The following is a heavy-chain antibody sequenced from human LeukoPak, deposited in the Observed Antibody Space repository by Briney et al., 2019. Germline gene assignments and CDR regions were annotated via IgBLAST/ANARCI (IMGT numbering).Heavy chain of an antibody. D-gene: IGHD1-26*01. CDR2: ISYDGSNK. CDR1: GFTFSSYA. V-gene: IGHV3-30-3*01. J-gene: IGHJ3*02. Sequence: GGSLRLSCAASGFTFSSYAMHWVRQAPGEGLEWVAVISYDGSNKYYAASVKGRFTVSRDNSKNTLYLQMNSLRAEDTAVYYCARRGATGAFDIWGQGTMVTVSS. CDR3: ARRGATGAFDI.